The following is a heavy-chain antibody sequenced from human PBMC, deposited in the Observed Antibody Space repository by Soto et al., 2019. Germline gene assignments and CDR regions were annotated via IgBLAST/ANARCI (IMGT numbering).Heavy chain of an antibody. D-gene: IGHD2-8*01. J-gene: IGHJ4*02. CDR1: GYTFDDYA. CDR2: ISWNSGNI. Sequence: SLRLSCAASGYTFDDYAMHWVRQAPGKGLEWVSGISWNSGNIGYADSVKGRFTISRDNAKNSMYLQMNSLTADDTAVYYCARDTNGXHYWGQGTLVTVSS. CDR3: ARDTNGXHY. V-gene: IGHV3-9*01.